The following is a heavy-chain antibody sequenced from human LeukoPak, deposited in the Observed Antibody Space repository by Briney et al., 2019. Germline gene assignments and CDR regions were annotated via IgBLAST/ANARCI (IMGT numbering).Heavy chain of an antibody. V-gene: IGHV3-7*01. D-gene: IGHD7-27*01. CDR2: IRYDGNEI. CDR1: GFIFSTYW. CDR3: VRESFSRGDFN. J-gene: IGHJ4*02. Sequence: GGSLRLYCAASGFIFSTYWMTWVRQAPGKGLQWVATIRYDGNEIFYLDSVRGRFTVSRDNAMNSLYLQMNGLTAEDTAVYYCVRESFSRGDFNWGQGTLVSVSS.